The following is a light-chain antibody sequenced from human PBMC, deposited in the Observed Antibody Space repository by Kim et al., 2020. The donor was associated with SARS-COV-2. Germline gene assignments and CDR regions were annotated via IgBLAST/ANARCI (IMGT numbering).Light chain of an antibody. J-gene: IGLJ1*01. CDR1: KLGDKY. Sequence: SYELTQPPSVSVSPGQTASITCSGDKLGDKYACWYQQKPGQSPVLVIYQDSKRPSGIPERFSCSNSGNTATLTISGTQAMDEADYYCQAWDSSTGVFVTG. CDR2: QDS. CDR3: QAWDSSTGV. V-gene: IGLV3-1*01.